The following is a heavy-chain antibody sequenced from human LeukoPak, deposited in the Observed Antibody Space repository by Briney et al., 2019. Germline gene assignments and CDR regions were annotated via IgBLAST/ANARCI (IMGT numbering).Heavy chain of an antibody. J-gene: IGHJ4*02. CDR3: VREGEHYDEHSASFVD. CDR1: GFTLSAYI. CDR2: ISSDVGTI. Sequence: GGSLRLSCAASGFTLSAYILHWVRQAPGKGLAWVAAISSDVGTINYADSVKGRFTISRDNSKNTLYLQMNSPRTEDTALYYCVREGEHYDEHSASFVDWGKGTLVTVSS. V-gene: IGHV3-30-3*01. D-gene: IGHD3-3*01.